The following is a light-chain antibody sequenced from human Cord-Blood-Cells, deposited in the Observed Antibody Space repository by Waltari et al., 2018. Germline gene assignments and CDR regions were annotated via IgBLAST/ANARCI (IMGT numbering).Light chain of an antibody. J-gene: IGLJ3*02. Sequence: QSALTQPRSVSGSPGQSVTTPCTGTSSDVGGYNYFPWYQQHPGKPPKLMIYDVSKRPSGVPDRFSGSKSGNTASLTISGLQAEDEADYYCCSYAGSYTLGVFGGGTKLTVL. CDR1: SSDVGGYNY. V-gene: IGLV2-11*01. CDR3: CSYAGSYTLGV. CDR2: DVS.